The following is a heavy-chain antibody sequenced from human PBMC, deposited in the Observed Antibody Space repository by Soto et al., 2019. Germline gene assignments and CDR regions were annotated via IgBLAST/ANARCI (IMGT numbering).Heavy chain of an antibody. D-gene: IGHD6-19*01. CDR2: IYHSGNT. Sequence: SETLSLTCAVSGDSVTRSNWWSWGRQSQGKGLEWIGEIYHSGNTKYNPSLKSRITMSVDKAKNQFSLKMTSVTAADTAVFYCATSGWNEDFYYYYGMDVWGQGTAVTVSS. CDR1: GDSVTRSNW. CDR3: ATSGWNEDFYYYYGMDV. V-gene: IGHV4-4*02. J-gene: IGHJ6*02.